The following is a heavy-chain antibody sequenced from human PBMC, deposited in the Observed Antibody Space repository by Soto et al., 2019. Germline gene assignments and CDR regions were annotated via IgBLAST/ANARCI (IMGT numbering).Heavy chain of an antibody. CDR2: IYYSGST. CDR3: ARGRIAVTPMGRNWFDP. Sequence: TLSLTCTVSGGSISTGGYYWSWIRQHPGKGLEWIGYIYYSGSTYYNPSLKSRVTISVDTSKNQFSLKLSSVTAADTVVYYCARGRIAVTPMGRNWFDPWGQGTLVTVSS. CDR1: GGSISTGGYY. J-gene: IGHJ5*02. V-gene: IGHV4-31*03. D-gene: IGHD6-19*01.